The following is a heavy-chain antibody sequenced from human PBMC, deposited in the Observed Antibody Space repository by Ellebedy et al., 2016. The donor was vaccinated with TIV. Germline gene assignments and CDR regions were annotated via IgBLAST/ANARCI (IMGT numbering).Heavy chain of an antibody. J-gene: IGHJ6*02. D-gene: IGHD1-1*01. Sequence: ASVKVSCXASGYTFTSYYMHWVRQAPGQGLEWMGIINPNSGGTNYAQKFQGWVTMTRDTSISTAYMELSRLRSDDTAVYYCARELERRNYYYGMDVWGQGTTVTVSS. V-gene: IGHV1-2*04. CDR1: GYTFTSYY. CDR3: ARELERRNYYYGMDV. CDR2: INPNSGGT.